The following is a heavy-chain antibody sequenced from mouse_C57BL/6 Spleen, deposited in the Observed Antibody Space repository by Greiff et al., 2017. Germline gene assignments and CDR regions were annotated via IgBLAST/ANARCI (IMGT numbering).Heavy chain of an antibody. D-gene: IGHD1-1*01. Sequence: VQLQQSGAELVRPGASVKLSCTASGFNIKDDYMHWVKQRPEQGLEWIGWIDPENGDTEYASKFQGKATITADTSSNTAYLQLSSLTSEDTAVYYWTRSLYYGRYYFDYWGQGTTLTVSS. CDR3: TRSLYYGRYYFDY. J-gene: IGHJ2*01. V-gene: IGHV14-4*01. CDR1: GFNIKDDY. CDR2: IDPENGDT.